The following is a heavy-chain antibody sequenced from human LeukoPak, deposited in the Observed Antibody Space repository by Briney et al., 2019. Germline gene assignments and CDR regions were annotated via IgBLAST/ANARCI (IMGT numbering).Heavy chain of an antibody. Sequence: SETLSLTCTVSGGSISSYYWSWIRQPPGKGLEWIGYIYYSGSTNYNPSLKSRVTISVDTSKNQFSLKLSSVTAADTAVYYCARGYYDSSGLEAFDIWGQGTLVTVSS. CDR3: ARGYYDSSGLEAFDI. J-gene: IGHJ4*02. V-gene: IGHV4-59*01. CDR1: GGSISSYY. D-gene: IGHD3-22*01. CDR2: IYYSGST.